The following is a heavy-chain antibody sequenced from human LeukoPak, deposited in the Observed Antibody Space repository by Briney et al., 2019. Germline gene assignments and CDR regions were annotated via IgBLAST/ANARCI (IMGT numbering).Heavy chain of an antibody. CDR1: RGSFSGYY. Sequence: PSETLSLTCAVYRGSFSGYYWSWIRQPPGKGLEWIGEIHHSGSTNYNPSLKSRVTISVDTSKNQFSLKLSSVTAADTAVYYCAREGDSSVYYDYWGQGTLVTVSP. J-gene: IGHJ4*02. CDR2: IHHSGST. D-gene: IGHD3-22*01. V-gene: IGHV4-34*01. CDR3: AREGDSSVYYDY.